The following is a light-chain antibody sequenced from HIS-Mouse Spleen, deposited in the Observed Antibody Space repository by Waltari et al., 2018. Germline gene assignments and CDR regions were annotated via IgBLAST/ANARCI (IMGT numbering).Light chain of an antibody. CDR3: QQYGSSPPYT. CDR2: GAS. CDR1: QSVRSSY. Sequence: EIVLTQSPGTQSLSQGERATLSCRASQSVRSSYLAWYQQKPGQAPRLLIYGASSRATGIPDRFSGSGSGTDFTLTISRLEPEDFAVYYCQQYGSSPPYTFGQGTKLEIK. J-gene: IGKJ2*01. V-gene: IGKV3-20*01.